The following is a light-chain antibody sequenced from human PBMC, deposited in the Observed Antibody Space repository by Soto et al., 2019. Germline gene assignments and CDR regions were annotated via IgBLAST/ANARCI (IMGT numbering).Light chain of an antibody. CDR3: SSYASSSTPLYV. J-gene: IGLJ1*01. Sequence: QSALTQPASVSGSPGQSITVSRTENGSDIDDYYYVSWYQQHPDTAPKLMIYEVSNRPSGVSSRFSGSKSCNTASLTISGLQADDEADYYCSSYASSSTPLYVFGTGTKLTVL. CDR1: GSDIDDYYY. CDR2: EVS. V-gene: IGLV2-14*01.